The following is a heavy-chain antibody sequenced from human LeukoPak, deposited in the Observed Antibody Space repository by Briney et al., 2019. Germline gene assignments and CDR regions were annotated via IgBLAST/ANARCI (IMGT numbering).Heavy chain of an antibody. CDR3: APGGGVPDY. CDR2: ISYDGSNK. CDR1: GFTFSSYA. J-gene: IGHJ4*02. V-gene: IGHV3-30-3*01. Sequence: PGRSLRLSCAASGFTFSSYAMHWVRQAPGKGLEWVAVISYDGSNKYYADSVKGRFTISRDNSKNTLYLQMNSLRAEDTAVYYCAPGGGVPDYWGQGTLVTVSS. D-gene: IGHD3-16*01.